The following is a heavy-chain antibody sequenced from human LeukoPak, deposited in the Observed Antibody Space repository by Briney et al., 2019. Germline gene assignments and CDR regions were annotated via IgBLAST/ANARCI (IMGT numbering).Heavy chain of an antibody. CDR3: ARVYYDFWSGYYEVGWFDP. Sequence: SETLSLTCAVYGGSFSGYYWSWIRQPPGKGLEWIGEINHSGSTNYNPSLKSRVTISVDTSKNQFSLKLSSVTAADTAVYYCARVYYDFWSGYYEVGWFDPWGQGTLVTVSS. V-gene: IGHV4-34*01. CDR2: INHSGST. D-gene: IGHD3-3*01. CDR1: GGSFSGYY. J-gene: IGHJ5*02.